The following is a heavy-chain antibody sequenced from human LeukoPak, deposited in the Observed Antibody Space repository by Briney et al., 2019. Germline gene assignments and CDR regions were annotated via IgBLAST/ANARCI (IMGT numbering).Heavy chain of an antibody. CDR1: GFTFSSYA. J-gene: IGHJ5*02. CDR2: INGSGGST. Sequence: GGSLRLSCAASGFTFSSYAMSWVRQAPGKGLEWVSAINGSGGSTYYADSVKGRFTISRDNSKNTLYLQMNSLSAEDTAVYYCAKAQGWNYENWFDPWGQGTLVTVSS. D-gene: IGHD1-7*01. CDR3: AKAQGWNYENWFDP. V-gene: IGHV3-23*01.